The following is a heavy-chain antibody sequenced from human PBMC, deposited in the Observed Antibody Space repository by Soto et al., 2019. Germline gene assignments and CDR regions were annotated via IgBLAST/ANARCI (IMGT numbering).Heavy chain of an antibody. CDR1: GFTFSSYA. Sequence: EVQLLESGGGLVQPGRSLRLSCAASGFTFSSYAMNWVRQAPGKGLEWVSAMSGTGGSTYYADSVKGRFTISRDNSKHTLYLQMNSLRADDTAVFYGAKAGFSSGWSPSYFDYWGQGTLVTVSS. CDR3: AKAGFSSGWSPSYFDY. V-gene: IGHV3-23*01. CDR2: MSGTGGST. D-gene: IGHD6-19*01. J-gene: IGHJ4*02.